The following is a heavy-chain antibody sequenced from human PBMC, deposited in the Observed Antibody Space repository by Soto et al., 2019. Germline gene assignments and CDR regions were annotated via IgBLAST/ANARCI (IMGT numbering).Heavy chain of an antibody. J-gene: IGHJ4*02. V-gene: IGHV3-48*01. D-gene: IGHD4-17*01. CDR3: ARDGRDYGDYVDFDY. CDR1: GFTFSSYS. CDR2: ISSSSSTI. Sequence: EVQLVESGGGLVQPGGSLRLSCAASGFTFSSYSMNWVRQAPGKGLEWVSYISSSSSTIYYADSVKGRFTISRDNAKNSLSLQMNSMRAEDTAVYYCARDGRDYGDYVDFDYWGQGPLVTVSS.